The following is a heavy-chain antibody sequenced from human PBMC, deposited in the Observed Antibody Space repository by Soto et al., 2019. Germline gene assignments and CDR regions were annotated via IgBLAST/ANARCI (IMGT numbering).Heavy chain of an antibody. V-gene: IGHV3-33*01. Sequence: QVQLVESGGGVVQPGRSLRLSCAASGFTFSTYGMHWVRQAPGKGLEWVAVIWYDGNNKYYADSVKGRFTISRDNSRNTLFLQMNSLRAEDSAVYFCARAPPGNYNILTGSTHYYSYSNMDVWGQGTTVTVSS. D-gene: IGHD3-9*01. CDR2: IWYDGNNK. J-gene: IGHJ6*02. CDR1: GFTFSTYG. CDR3: ARAPPGNYNILTGSTHYYSYSNMDV.